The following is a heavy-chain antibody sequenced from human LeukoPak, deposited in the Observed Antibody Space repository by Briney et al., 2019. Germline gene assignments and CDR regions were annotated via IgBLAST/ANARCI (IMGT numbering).Heavy chain of an antibody. CDR2: IKEDGSEN. V-gene: IGHV3-7*01. CDR3: ARQRYSDY. D-gene: IGHD1-1*01. J-gene: IGHJ4*02. Sequence: TGGSLRLSCAASGFTFSRYWMTWFRQAPGKGLGWVANIKEDGSENSYVESVKGRFTISRDNAKNSLYLQLNSLRAEDTAVYFCARQRYSDYWGQGTLVTVSS. CDR1: GFTFSRYW.